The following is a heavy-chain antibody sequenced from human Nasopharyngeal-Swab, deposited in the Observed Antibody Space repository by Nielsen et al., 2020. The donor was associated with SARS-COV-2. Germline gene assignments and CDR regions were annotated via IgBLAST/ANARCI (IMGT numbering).Heavy chain of an antibody. Sequence: VKVSCKASGYTFTSYGISWVRQAPGQGLEWMGWISAYNGNTNYAQKLQGRVTMTTDTSTSTAYMELRSLRSDDTAVYYCARDRVLVEADYYYYGMDVWGQGTTVTVSS. D-gene: IGHD2-8*01. CDR2: ISAYNGNT. CDR1: GYTFTSYG. V-gene: IGHV1-18*01. CDR3: ARDRVLVEADYYYYGMDV. J-gene: IGHJ6*02.